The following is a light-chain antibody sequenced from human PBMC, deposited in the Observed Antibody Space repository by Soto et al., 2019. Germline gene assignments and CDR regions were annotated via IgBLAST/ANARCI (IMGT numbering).Light chain of an antibody. V-gene: IGLV2-8*01. Sequence: QSALTQPPSASGSPGQSVTISCTGTSSDVAGYNYVSWYQHHPGKAPKVMIYEVSKWPSGVPDRFSGSKSGNTASLPVSGLXXXXXAXYYCSSYAGSNGVIFGGGTKLTVL. CDR3: SSYAGSNGVI. J-gene: IGLJ2*01. CDR1: SSDVAGYNY. CDR2: EVS.